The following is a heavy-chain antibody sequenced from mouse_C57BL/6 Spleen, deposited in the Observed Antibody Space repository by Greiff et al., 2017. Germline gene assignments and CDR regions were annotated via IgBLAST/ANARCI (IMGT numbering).Heavy chain of an antibody. CDR2: IWSDGST. CDR1: GFSLTSYG. V-gene: IGHV2-6*03. Sequence: VMLVESGPGLVAPSQSLSITCTVSGFSLTSYGVHWVRQPPGKGLEWLVVIWSDGSTTYNSALKSRLSISKDNSKSQVFLKMNSLQTDDTAMYYCAREGSYYGYDESAMDYWGQGTSVTVSS. D-gene: IGHD2-9*01. CDR3: AREGSYYGYDESAMDY. J-gene: IGHJ4*01.